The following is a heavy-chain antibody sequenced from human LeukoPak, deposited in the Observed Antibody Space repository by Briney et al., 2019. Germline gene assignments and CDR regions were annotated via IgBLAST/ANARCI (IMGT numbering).Heavy chain of an antibody. J-gene: IGHJ5*02. CDR1: GFTFNNYA. CDR3: ARQDPYSSGWYP. Sequence: GGSLRLSCAASGFTFNNYAMSWVRQAPGKGLEWVSAISDSGTYTYYADSVRGRFTISRDNSKNTLYLQMNSLRAEDTAVYYCARQDPYSSGWYPWGQGTLVTVSS. CDR2: ISDSGTYT. D-gene: IGHD6-19*01. V-gene: IGHV3-23*01.